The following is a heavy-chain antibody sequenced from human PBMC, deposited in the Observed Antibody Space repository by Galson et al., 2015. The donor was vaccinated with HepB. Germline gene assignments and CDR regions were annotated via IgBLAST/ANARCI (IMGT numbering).Heavy chain of an antibody. CDR2: IWYDGSNK. CDR1: GFTSSSYG. D-gene: IGHD3-10*01. V-gene: IGHV3-33*08. Sequence: SLRLSCAASGFTSSSYGMHWVRQAPGKGLEWMAVIWYDGSNKYYADSVKGRFTTSRDNSKNTLYLQMNSLRAEDTAVYYCARDYGSGNYYGMDVWGQGTTVTVSS. CDR3: ARDYGSGNYYGMDV. J-gene: IGHJ6*02.